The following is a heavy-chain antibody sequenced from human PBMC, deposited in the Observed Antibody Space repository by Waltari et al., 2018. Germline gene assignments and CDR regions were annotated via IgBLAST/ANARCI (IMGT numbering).Heavy chain of an antibody. CDR2: INHSGST. CDR3: ARARNDFLSGYPYFDY. CDR1: GGSFSGYY. D-gene: IGHD3-3*01. J-gene: IGHJ4*02. V-gene: IGHV4-34*01. Sequence: QVQLQQWGAGLLKPSETLSLTCAVYGGSFSGYYWSWIRQPPGKGLEWIGEINHSGSTNPNPSLKSRVTISVDTSKNQFSLKLSSVTAADTAVYYCARARNDFLSGYPYFDYWGQGTLVTVSS.